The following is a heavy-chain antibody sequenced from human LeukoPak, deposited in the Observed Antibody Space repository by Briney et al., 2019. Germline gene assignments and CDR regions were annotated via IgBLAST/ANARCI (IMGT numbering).Heavy chain of an antibody. V-gene: IGHV3-21*01. CDR3: ARDYDSYGYSFDY. CDR2: ISSSSSYI. Sequence: GGSLRLSCAASGFTFSSYSMDWVRQAPGKGLEWVSSISSSSSYIYYAGSVKGRFTISRDNAKNSLYLQMNSLRAEDTAVYYCARDYDSYGYSFDYWGQGTLVTVSS. D-gene: IGHD5-18*01. CDR1: GFTFSSYS. J-gene: IGHJ4*02.